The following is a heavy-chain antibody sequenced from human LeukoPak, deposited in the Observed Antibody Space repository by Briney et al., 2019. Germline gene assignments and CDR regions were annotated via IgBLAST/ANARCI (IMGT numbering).Heavy chain of an antibody. CDR1: GGSISSYY. Sequence: SETLSLTCTVSGGSISSYYWSWVRQPPGKGLEWIGYIYYSGSTNYNPSLKSRVTISVDTSKHQFSLKLSSVTATDTAVYYCASLAMVRGPAFDIWGQGTMVTVSS. D-gene: IGHD3-10*01. CDR3: ASLAMVRGPAFDI. V-gene: IGHV4-59*08. J-gene: IGHJ3*02. CDR2: IYYSGST.